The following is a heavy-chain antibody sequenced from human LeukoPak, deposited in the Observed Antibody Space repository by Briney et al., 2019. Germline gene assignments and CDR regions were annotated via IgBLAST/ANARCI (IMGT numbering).Heavy chain of an antibody. CDR1: GFTFSSYW. CDR3: ARDPPITMIVVQVI. J-gene: IGHJ3*02. Sequence: GGSLRLSCAASGFTFSSYWMSWVRQAPGKGLEWVAKIKQDGSEKYYVDSVKGRFTISRDNAKNSLYLQMNSLRAEDTAVYYCARDPPITMIVVQVIWGQGTMVTVSS. V-gene: IGHV3-7*01. CDR2: IKQDGSEK. D-gene: IGHD3-22*01.